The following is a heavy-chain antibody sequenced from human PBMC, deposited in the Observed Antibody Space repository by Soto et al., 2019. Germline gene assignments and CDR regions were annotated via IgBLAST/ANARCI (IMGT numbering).Heavy chain of an antibody. CDR1: GFTFSTYG. V-gene: IGHV3-30*18. Sequence: GESLKISCAASGFTFSTYGMHWVRQAPGKGLEWVALIASDGSKRYYADSVKGRFTISRDNSKNTLYLQMNSLRAEDTAVYYCAKEDYGDYNAFDIWGQGTMVTVSS. D-gene: IGHD4-17*01. CDR2: IASDGSKR. CDR3: AKEDYGDYNAFDI. J-gene: IGHJ3*02.